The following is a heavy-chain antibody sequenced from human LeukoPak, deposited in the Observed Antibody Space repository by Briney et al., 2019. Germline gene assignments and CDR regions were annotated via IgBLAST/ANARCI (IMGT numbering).Heavy chain of an antibody. CDR3: ARGPQTYYDILTGLSF. V-gene: IGHV4-34*01. CDR2: INHSGST. Sequence: SETLSLTCAVYGGSFSGYCWSWIRQPPGKGLEWIGEINHSGSTNYNPSLKSRVTISGDTSKKQFSLRLSSVTAADTAVYYCARGPQTYYDILTGLSFWGQGTLVTVSS. J-gene: IGHJ4*02. D-gene: IGHD3-9*01. CDR1: GGSFSGYC.